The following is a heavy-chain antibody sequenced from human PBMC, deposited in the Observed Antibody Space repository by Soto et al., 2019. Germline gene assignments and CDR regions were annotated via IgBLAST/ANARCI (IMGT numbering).Heavy chain of an antibody. CDR1: GYAFTSYD. V-gene: IGHV1-8*01. CDR2: MNPNSGNT. CDR3: ARGQVVPAAMVHYYYMDV. Sequence: GASVKVSCKASGYAFTSYDINWVRQATGQGLEWMGWMNPNSGNTGYAQKFQGRVTMTRNTSISTAYMELSSLRSEDTAVYYCARGQVVPAAMVHYYYMDVWGKGTTVTVSS. D-gene: IGHD2-2*01. J-gene: IGHJ6*03.